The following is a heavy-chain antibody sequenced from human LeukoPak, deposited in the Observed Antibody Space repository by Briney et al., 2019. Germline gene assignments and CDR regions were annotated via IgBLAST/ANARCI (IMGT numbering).Heavy chain of an antibody. CDR1: GFTFITYA. V-gene: IGHV3-23*01. CDR3: GRLSGTSGTTSRVLHY. CDR2: VSGSGDAT. J-gene: IGHJ4*02. D-gene: IGHD1-1*01. Sequence: PGGSLRLSCAASGFTFITYAVIWVRRAPGKGLEWVSAVSGSGDATNYADFVKGRFTISRDNSENTVYLQMNSLRAEDTAVYYCGRLSGTSGTTSRVLHYWGQGALVTVSS.